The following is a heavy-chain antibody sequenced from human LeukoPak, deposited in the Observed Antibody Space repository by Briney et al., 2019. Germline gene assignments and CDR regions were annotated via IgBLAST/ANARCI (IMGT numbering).Heavy chain of an antibody. Sequence: KPSETLSLTCTVSGGSISSYYWSWIRQPPGKGLEWIGYIYYSGSTNYNPSLKSRVTISVDTSKNQFSLKLSSVTAADTAVYYCARALAAGGGEGWFDPWGQGTLVTVSS. CDR1: GGSISSYY. J-gene: IGHJ5*02. D-gene: IGHD6-13*01. CDR2: IYYSGST. V-gene: IGHV4-59*01. CDR3: ARALAAGGGEGWFDP.